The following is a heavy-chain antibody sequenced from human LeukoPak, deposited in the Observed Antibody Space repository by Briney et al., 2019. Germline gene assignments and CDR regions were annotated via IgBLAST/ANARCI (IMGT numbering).Heavy chain of an antibody. D-gene: IGHD2-2*01. CDR3: ARDPCSSTSCSYNWFDP. Sequence: VASVKVSCKASGGTFSSYAISWVGQAPGQGLEWMGGIIPIFGTANCAQKFQGRVTITADESTSTAYMELSSLRSEDTAVYYCARDPCSSTSCSYNWFDPWGQGTLVTVSS. V-gene: IGHV1-69*01. CDR2: IIPIFGTA. J-gene: IGHJ5*02. CDR1: GGTFSSYA.